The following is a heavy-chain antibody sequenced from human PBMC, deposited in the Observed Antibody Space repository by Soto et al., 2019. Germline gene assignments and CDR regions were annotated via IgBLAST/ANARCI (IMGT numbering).Heavy chain of an antibody. J-gene: IGHJ4*02. CDR3: ARGRSTDYFDY. CDR1: GFTFSSYD. Sequence: GGSLRLSCAASGFTFSSYDMHWVRQATGKGLEWVSAIGTAGDTYYPGSVKGRFTISRENAKNSLYLQMNSLRAGDTAVYYCARGRSTDYFDYWGQGTLVTVSS. V-gene: IGHV3-13*01. CDR2: IGTAGDT.